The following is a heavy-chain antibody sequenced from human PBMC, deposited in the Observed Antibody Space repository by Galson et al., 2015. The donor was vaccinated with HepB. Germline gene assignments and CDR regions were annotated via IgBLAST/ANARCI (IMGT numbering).Heavy chain of an antibody. CDR3: ARNPASYDYYNMDV. CDR2: ISPGGTK. D-gene: IGHD2-21*01. J-gene: IGHJ6*02. CDR1: GFSFMSHS. Sequence: SLRLSCAASGFSFMSHSMNWVRHSPGKGLEWLAYISPGGTKYYADSARGRFTISRDKSKKSMYLHMSSLRVEDTAVYYCARNPASYDYYNMDVWGQGTTVTVSS. V-gene: IGHV3-48*01.